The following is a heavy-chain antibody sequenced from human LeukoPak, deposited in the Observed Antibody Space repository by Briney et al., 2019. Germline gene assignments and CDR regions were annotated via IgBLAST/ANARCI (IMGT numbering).Heavy chain of an antibody. V-gene: IGHV5-51*01. CDR1: GYTFHSYW. CDR2: IYPGDSDT. D-gene: IGHD5-18*01. Sequence: GESLKISCKGSGYTFHSYWIAWVRQMPGKGLEWMGIIYPGDSDTRYSPSFQGQVTISADKSIRTAYLQWSSLKASDTAMYYCARTDYSYGYYFDYWGQGTLVTVSS. CDR3: ARTDYSYGYYFDY. J-gene: IGHJ4*02.